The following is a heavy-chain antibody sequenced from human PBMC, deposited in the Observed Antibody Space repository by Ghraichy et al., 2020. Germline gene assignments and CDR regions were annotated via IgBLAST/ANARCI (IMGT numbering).Heavy chain of an antibody. D-gene: IGHD6-13*01. CDR2: MNPNSGNT. J-gene: IGHJ6*02. CDR1: GYTFTSYD. V-gene: IGHV1-8*01. CDR3: ARMKQQLVRRYYYYGMDV. Sequence: ASVKVSCKASGYTFTSYDINWVRQATGQGLEWMGWMNPNSGNTGYAQKFQGRVTMTRNTSISTAYMELSSLRSEDTAVYYCARMKQQLVRRYYYYGMDVWGQGTTVTVSS.